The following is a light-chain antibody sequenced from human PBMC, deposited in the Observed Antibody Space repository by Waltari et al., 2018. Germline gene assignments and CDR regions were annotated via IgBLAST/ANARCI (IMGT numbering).Light chain of an antibody. V-gene: IGKV4-1*01. J-gene: IGKJ1*01. CDR2: CAS. CDR3: QQYYDAPRT. Sequence: DIVMTQSPDSLAVSLGERATINCKSSQSVLYSSNNKNYLAWYRQKPGQPPKLLIYCASTRGSGVPDRFSGSGSGTDFTLTIGSLQAEDVAVYYCQQYYDAPRTFGQGTKVEIK. CDR1: QSVLYSSNNKNY.